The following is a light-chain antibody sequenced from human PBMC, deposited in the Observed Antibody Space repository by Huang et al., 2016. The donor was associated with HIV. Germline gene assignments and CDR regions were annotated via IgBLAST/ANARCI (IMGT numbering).Light chain of an antibody. CDR1: QDITNY. J-gene: IGKJ4*01. CDR3: QHYNSLPLT. V-gene: IGKV1-33*01. Sequence: DIQMTQSPSSLSASVGDRITITCQASQDITNYLNWYQHKPGKAPKLLIYDASNWETGVPSRFSGRGSGTDFTFTVSSLQPEDIATYYCQHYNSLPLTFGGGTKVEIK. CDR2: DAS.